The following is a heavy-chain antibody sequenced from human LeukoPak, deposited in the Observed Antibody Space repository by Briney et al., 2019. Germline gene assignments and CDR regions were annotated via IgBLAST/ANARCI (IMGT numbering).Heavy chain of an antibody. Sequence: PGGSLRLSCAASGFTFSSYSMNWVRQAPGKGLEWVSYISSSSSTIYYADSVKGRFTISRDNAKNPLYLQMNSLRDEDTAVYYCARCRYSGYDWGQNYYYYGMDVWGQGTTVTVSS. CDR3: ARCRYSGYDWGQNYYYYGMDV. J-gene: IGHJ6*02. CDR2: ISSSSSTI. D-gene: IGHD5-12*01. V-gene: IGHV3-48*02. CDR1: GFTFSSYS.